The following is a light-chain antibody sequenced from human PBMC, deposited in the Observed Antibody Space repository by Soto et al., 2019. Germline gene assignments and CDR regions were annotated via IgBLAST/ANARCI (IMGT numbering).Light chain of an antibody. CDR2: GAS. V-gene: IGKV3-11*01. J-gene: IGKJ4*01. Sequence: EIVLTQSPATLSLSPGERATLSCRASRSVSDYLAWYQQKPGQSPRLIVYGASNRATGIPARFSGSGSGTDFTLTIVTLEPEDFEVYYCQQRSSWPLTFGGGTKVDIK. CDR3: QQRSSWPLT. CDR1: RSVSDY.